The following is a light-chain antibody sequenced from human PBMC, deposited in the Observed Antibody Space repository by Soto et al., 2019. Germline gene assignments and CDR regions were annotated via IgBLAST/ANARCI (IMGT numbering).Light chain of an antibody. CDR1: QRLLHSNGNTF. Sequence: EIVMTQSPPSLTVTPGEPASISCRSSQRLLHSNGNTFLDWYLRKPGQSPQLLIYLGSNRASGVPDRVSGSEAGTDFTLKISRVEAEDAGVYYCMQALETPYTFGQGTKVDIK. CDR3: MQALETPYT. V-gene: IGKV2-28*01. J-gene: IGKJ2*01. CDR2: LGS.